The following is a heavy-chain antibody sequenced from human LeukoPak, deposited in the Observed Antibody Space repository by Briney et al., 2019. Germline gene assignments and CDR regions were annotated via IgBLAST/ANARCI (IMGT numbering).Heavy chain of an antibody. D-gene: IGHD2-21*02. CDR2: IWYDGSNK. Sequence: PGRSLGLSCAASGFTFSSYGMHWVRQAPGKGLEWVAVIWYDGSNKYYADSVKGRFTISRDNSKNTLYLQMNSLRAEDTAVYYCARVIAYCGGDCYRRRYYYYGMDVWGQGTTVTVSS. CDR3: ARVIAYCGGDCYRRRYYYYGMDV. V-gene: IGHV3-33*01. J-gene: IGHJ6*02. CDR1: GFTFSSYG.